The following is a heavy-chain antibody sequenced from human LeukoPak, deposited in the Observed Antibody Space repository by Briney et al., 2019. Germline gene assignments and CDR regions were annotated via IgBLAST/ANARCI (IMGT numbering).Heavy chain of an antibody. CDR3: ARTDTAMVIFDY. CDR2: INHSGST. J-gene: IGHJ4*02. CDR1: GGSFSGYY. Sequence: SETLSLTCAVHGGSFSGYYWSWIRQPPGKGLEWIGEINHSGSTNYNPSLKSRVTISVDTSKNQFSLKLSSVTAADTAVYYCARTDTAMVIFDYWGQGTLVTVSS. D-gene: IGHD5-18*01. V-gene: IGHV4-34*01.